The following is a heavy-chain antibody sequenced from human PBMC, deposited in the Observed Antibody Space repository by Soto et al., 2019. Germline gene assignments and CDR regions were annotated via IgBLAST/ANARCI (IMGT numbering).Heavy chain of an antibody. V-gene: IGHV3-15*01. CDR1: GFTFSNAW. J-gene: IGHJ6*02. CDR3: TTHGTDIVVVPAARVYYYYSMDV. D-gene: IGHD2-2*01. Sequence: GGSLRLSCAASGFTFSNAWMSWVRQAPGKGLEWVGRIKSKTDGGTTDYAAPVKGRFTISRDDSKNTLYLQMNSLKTEDTAVYYCTTHGTDIVVVPAARVYYYYSMDVWGQGTTVTVSS. CDR2: IKSKTDGGTT.